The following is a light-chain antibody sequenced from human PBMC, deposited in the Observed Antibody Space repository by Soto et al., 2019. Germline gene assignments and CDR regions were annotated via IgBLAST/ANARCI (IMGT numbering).Light chain of an antibody. CDR2: DVS. Sequence: QSVLTQPASVSGSPGQSITISCTGTSSDVGGYTYVSWYQQYPGKAPKLLIYDVSNRPSGVSSRFSGTKSGNTASLTISGLQAEDEADYYCSSYTGSTTYAFGPGTKVTVL. CDR3: SSYTGSTTYA. J-gene: IGLJ1*01. V-gene: IGLV2-14*01. CDR1: SSDVGGYTY.